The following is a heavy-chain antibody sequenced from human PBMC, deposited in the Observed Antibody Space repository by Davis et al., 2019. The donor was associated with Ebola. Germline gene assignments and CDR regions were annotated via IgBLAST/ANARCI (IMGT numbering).Heavy chain of an antibody. V-gene: IGHV3-53*01. CDR3: ARVGDSSGDYYYYFDY. CDR2: IYSGGST. D-gene: IGHD3-22*01. J-gene: IGHJ4*02. Sequence: PGGSLRLSCAASGFTVSSNYMSWVRQAPGKGLEWVSVIYSGGSTYYADSVKGRFTISRDNSKNTLYLQMNSLRAEDTAVYDCARVGDSSGDYYYYFDYWGQGTLVTVSS. CDR1: GFTVSSNY.